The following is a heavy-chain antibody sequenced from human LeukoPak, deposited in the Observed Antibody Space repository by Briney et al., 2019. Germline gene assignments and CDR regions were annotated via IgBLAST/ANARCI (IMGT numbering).Heavy chain of an antibody. CDR1: GGSFSGYY. D-gene: IGHD3-16*02. CDR2: INHSGST. V-gene: IGHV4-34*01. Sequence: PSETLSLTCAVYGGSFSGYYWSWIRQPPGKGLEWIGEINHSGSTNYNPSLKSRVTISVDTSKNQFSLKLSSVTAADTAVYYCARQDRIMITFGGVIACYFDYWGQGTLVTVSS. CDR3: ARQDRIMITFGGVIACYFDY. J-gene: IGHJ4*02.